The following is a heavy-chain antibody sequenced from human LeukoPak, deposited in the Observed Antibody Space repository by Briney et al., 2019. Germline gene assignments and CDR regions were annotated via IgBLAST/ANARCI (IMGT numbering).Heavy chain of an antibody. V-gene: IGHV1-18*01. CDR3: AREVGGSLYNWFDP. CDR1: GYTFTSYG. Sequence: ASVKVSCKASGYTFTSYGINWVRQAPGQGLEWMGWISTYNGDTNYAQMLQGRVTMTTDTSTSTAYMELRSLRFDDTAVYYCAREVGGSLYNWFDPWGQGTLVTVSS. J-gene: IGHJ5*02. CDR2: ISTYNGDT. D-gene: IGHD3-16*01.